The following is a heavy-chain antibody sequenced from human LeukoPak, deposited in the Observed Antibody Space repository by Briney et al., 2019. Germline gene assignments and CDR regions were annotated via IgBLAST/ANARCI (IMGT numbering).Heavy chain of an antibody. CDR3: ARGIGFSSTSCAI. CDR2: IYYSGST. D-gene: IGHD2-2*01. J-gene: IGHJ3*02. V-gene: IGHV4-59*01. Sequence: SETLSLTCTVSGGSISSYYWSWIRQPPGKGLEWIGYIYYSGSTNYNPSLKSRVTISVDTSKNQFSLKLSSVTAADTAAYYCARGIGFSSTSCAIWGQGTMVTVSS. CDR1: GGSISSYY.